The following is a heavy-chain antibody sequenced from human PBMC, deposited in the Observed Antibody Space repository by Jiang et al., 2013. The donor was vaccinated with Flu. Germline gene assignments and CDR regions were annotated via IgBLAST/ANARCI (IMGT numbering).Heavy chain of an antibody. V-gene: IGHV3-64*01. CDR1: GFTFRNYA. CDR2: ISSNGGST. J-gene: IGHJ5*02. Sequence: QLVESGGGLVQPGGSLRLSCAASGFTFRNYAMHWVRQAPGKGLEYVSAISSNGGSTYYANSVKGRFTISRDNSKNTLYLQMGSLRVDDMAVYYCARDYSSSWSNWFDPWGQGTLVTVSS. CDR3: ARDYSSSWSNWFDP. D-gene: IGHD6-13*01.